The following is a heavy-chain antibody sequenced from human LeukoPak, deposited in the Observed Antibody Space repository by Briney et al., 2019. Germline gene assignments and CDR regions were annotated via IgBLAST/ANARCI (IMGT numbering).Heavy chain of an antibody. V-gene: IGHV3-30*18. Sequence: PGGSLRLSCAASGFTFSNYVMSWVRQAPGKGLEWVAVISYDGSNKYYADSVKGRFTISRDNSKNTLYLQMNSLRAEDTAVYYCAKDLGSAAVTRYGMDVWGQGTTVTVSS. CDR3: AKDLGSAAVTRYGMDV. CDR1: GFTFSNYV. CDR2: ISYDGSNK. J-gene: IGHJ6*02. D-gene: IGHD6-19*01.